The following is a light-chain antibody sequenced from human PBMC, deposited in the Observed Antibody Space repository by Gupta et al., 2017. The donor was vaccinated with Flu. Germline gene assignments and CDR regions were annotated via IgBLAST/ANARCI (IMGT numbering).Light chain of an antibody. V-gene: IGKV3-15*01. J-gene: IGKJ4*01. Sequence: VTLSVSPGERATRSCRASQSVSSNLAWYQQKPGQAPRLLIYGASTRATGIPARFSGSGCGTEFTLTISSLQSEDFAVYYCQQHNNWPPLTFGGGTKVEIK. CDR2: GAS. CDR3: QQHNNWPPLT. CDR1: QSVSSN.